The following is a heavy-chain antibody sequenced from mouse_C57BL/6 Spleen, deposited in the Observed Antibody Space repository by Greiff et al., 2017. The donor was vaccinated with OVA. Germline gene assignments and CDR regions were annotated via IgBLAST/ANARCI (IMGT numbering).Heavy chain of an antibody. CDR3: ARWPYYYGSKAYAY. V-gene: IGHV1-26*01. CDR1: GYTFTDYY. D-gene: IGHD1-1*01. CDR2: INPNNGGT. Sequence: VQLQQSGPELVKPGASVKISCKASGYTFTDYYMNWVKQSHGKSLEWIGDINPNNGGTSYNQKFKGKATLTVDKSSSTAYMELRSLTSEDSAVYYCARWPYYYGSKAYAYWGQGTLVTVSA. J-gene: IGHJ3*01.